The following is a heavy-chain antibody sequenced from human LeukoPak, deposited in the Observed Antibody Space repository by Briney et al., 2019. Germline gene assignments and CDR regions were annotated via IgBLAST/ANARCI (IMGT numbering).Heavy chain of an antibody. D-gene: IGHD6-13*01. J-gene: IGHJ4*02. CDR2: IRGSGTTT. CDR1: GFTFTTYG. V-gene: IGHV3-23*01. Sequence: GGSLRLSCVASGFTFTTYGMSWVRQAPRKGLEWVPTIRGSGTTTYYADSVKGRFTISRDISRNTLYLQMNRLRAEDTAIYYCAKIPQAAGIVSFDYWGQGTLVTVSS. CDR3: AKIPQAAGIVSFDY.